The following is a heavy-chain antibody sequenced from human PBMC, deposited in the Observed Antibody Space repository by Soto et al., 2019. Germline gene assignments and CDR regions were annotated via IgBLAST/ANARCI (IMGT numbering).Heavy chain of an antibody. CDR1: GFSLSSIGMG. Sequence: QITVKESGLTLVKPTEALTLTCTFSGFSLSSIGMGVGWIRQPPGKALEWLALIYWADDKRYSPSLSSRLTITQDPSKNEVDLTMTNMDPVDTATYYCARLTRGVYDSGRLWAKFDYWGQGTLVTVSS. D-gene: IGHD5-12*01. J-gene: IGHJ4*02. CDR2: IYWADDK. V-gene: IGHV2-5*02. CDR3: ARLTRGVYDSGRLWAKFDY.